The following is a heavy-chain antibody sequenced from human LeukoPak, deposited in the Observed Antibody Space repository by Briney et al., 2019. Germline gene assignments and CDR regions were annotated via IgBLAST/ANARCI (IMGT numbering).Heavy chain of an antibody. CDR1: GYTFTSYG. V-gene: IGHV1-18*01. J-gene: IGHJ4*02. CDR2: ISAYNGNT. D-gene: IGHD4-23*01. Sequence: ASVNVSCKASGYTFTSYGISWVRQAPGQGLEGMGWISAYNGNTNYAQKLQGRVTMTTDTSTSTAYMELRSLRSDDTAVYYCARGPLTVVTQLFDYWGQGALVTVSS. CDR3: ARGPLTVVTQLFDY.